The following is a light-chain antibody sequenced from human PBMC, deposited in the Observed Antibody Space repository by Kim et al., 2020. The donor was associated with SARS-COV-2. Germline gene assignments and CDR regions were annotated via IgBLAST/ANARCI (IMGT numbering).Light chain of an antibody. CDR1: RGVTSSR. CDR2: GAS. CDR3: QQYDGSPRT. Sequence: SLGERATLSCRASRGVTSSRLAWYQQISGQAPRLLIYGASIRASGIPDRFSGTGSGTDFTLTISSLEPEDFAVYYCQQYDGSPRTFGQGTKVDIK. J-gene: IGKJ1*01. V-gene: IGKV3-20*01.